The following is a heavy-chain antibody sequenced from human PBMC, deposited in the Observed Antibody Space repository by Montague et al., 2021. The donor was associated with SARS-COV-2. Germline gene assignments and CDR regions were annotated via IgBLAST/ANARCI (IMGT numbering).Heavy chain of an antibody. Sequence: SETLSLTCAVYGGSFSDYYWSWIRQPPGKGLEWLGEINHRGTSNYNPSLKSRVSISVDTSKNQFSLYLSSVTAADTAVYYCARGRQHFNMIVVVMTGGEYYFDXWGQGTLVTVSS. CDR1: GGSFSDYY. CDR3: ARGRQHFNMIVVVMTGGEYYFDX. D-gene: IGHD3-22*01. V-gene: IGHV4-34*01. J-gene: IGHJ4*02. CDR2: INHRGTS.